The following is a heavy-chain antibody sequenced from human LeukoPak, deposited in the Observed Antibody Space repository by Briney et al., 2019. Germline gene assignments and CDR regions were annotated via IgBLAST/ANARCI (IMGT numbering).Heavy chain of an antibody. CDR1: GYTFTGYY. CDR3: AREGTFSGYSGEFDP. Sequence: ASVKVSCKASGYTFTGYYMHWVRQAPGQGLEWMGWINPNSGGTNYAQKFQGRVTMTRDTSISTAYMELSRLRSDDTAVYYCAREGTFSGYSGEFDPWGQGTLVTVSS. J-gene: IGHJ5*02. V-gene: IGHV1-2*02. CDR2: INPNSGGT. D-gene: IGHD5-12*01.